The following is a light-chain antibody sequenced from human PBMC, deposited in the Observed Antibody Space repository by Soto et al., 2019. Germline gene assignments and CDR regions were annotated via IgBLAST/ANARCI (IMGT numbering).Light chain of an antibody. J-gene: IGKJ1*01. V-gene: IGKV2-28*01. CDR2: LGS. Sequence: DIVMTQSPLSLPVTPGEPASISCRSSQSLLHSNGYNYLDWYLQKPGQSPQLLIYLGSNRASGVHDSLRGSGSGTNFTRKISRVEAGGVGVCYCMQALETHWELGQGTKVDIK. CDR1: QSLLHSNGYNY. CDR3: MQALETHWE.